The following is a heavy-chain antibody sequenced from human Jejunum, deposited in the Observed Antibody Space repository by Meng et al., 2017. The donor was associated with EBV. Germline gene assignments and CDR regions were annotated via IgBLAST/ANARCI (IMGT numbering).Heavy chain of an antibody. D-gene: IGHD2-2*01. V-gene: IGHV3-21*01. J-gene: IGHJ4*02. CDR1: GFTLSDYS. CDR2: ISSTSDHI. Sequence: EVQVVESGGGRGKPGGALRLSCAASGFTLSDYSMTWVRQAPGKGLEWVSSISSTSDHIYYVDSVKGRFTISRDNAKNSLYLQMNSLRAEDTAVYYCAKCSTTCQKGSLDYWGQGTLVTVSS. CDR3: AKCSTTCQKGSLDY.